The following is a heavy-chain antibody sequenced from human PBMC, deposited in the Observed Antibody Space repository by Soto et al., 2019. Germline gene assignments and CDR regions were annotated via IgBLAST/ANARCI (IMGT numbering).Heavy chain of an antibody. CDR2: MSYGGRT. V-gene: IGHV4-39*01. CDR1: GGSIRSDNSY. D-gene: IGHD3-3*01. CDR3: ARFPGIYGVHSPYFDL. J-gene: IGHJ4*02. Sequence: QLQLQESGPGLVKPSETLSLTCTVSGGSIRSDNSYWDWVRQPPGKGLEWIATMSYGGRTLYIPSLMVRVTISVASSKNQFSLKMCSVTATDTAVYLCARFPGIYGVHSPYFDLWGQGILVIGSS.